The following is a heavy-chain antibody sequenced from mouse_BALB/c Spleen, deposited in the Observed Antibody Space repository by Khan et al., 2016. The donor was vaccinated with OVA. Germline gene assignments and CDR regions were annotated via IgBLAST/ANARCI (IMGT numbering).Heavy chain of an antibody. Sequence: EVQLVESGPGLVKPSQSLSLTCTVTGYSITSDYAWNWIRQFPGNKLEWMGYINYSGSTNYNPSLKRRISINRETSKNQFFLQLNSVTTEYTATYYCARDGARYNYAMDYWGQGTAVTVSS. J-gene: IGHJ4*01. V-gene: IGHV3-2*02. CDR1: GYSITSDYA. CDR2: INYSGST. CDR3: ARDGARYNYAMDY. D-gene: IGHD1-1*02.